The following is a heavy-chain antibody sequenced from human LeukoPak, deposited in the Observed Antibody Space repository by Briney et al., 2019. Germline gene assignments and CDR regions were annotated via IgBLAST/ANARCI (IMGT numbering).Heavy chain of an antibody. V-gene: IGHV1-69*05. CDR1: GGTFSSYA. J-gene: IGHJ3*02. Sequence: ASVKVSCKASGGTFSSYAISWVRQAPGQGLEWMGGIIPIFGTANYAQKFQGRVTMTTDTSTSTAYMELRSLRSDDMAVYYCAGGSGSYGSDAFDIWGQGTMVTVSS. CDR2: IIPIFGTA. CDR3: AGGSGSYGSDAFDI. D-gene: IGHD1-26*01.